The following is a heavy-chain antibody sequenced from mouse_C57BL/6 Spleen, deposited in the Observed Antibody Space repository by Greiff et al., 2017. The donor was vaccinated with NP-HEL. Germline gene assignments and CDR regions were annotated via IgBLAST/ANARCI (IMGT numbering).Heavy chain of an antibody. V-gene: IGHV1-61*01. CDR3: ARGYAMDY. CDR2: IYPSDSET. CDR1: GYTFTSYW. J-gene: IGHJ4*01. Sequence: QVQLQQPGAELVRPGSSVKLSCKASGYTFTSYWMDWVKQRPGQGLEWIGNIYPSDSETHYNQKFKDKATFTVDKSSSTAYMQLSSLTSEDSAVYYCARGYAMDYWGQGTSVTVSS.